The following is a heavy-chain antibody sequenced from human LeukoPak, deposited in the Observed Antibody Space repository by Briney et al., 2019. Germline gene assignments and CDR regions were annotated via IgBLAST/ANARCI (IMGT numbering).Heavy chain of an antibody. Sequence: SGEVSCKASGGTFSSYAISWVRQAPGQGLEWMGRIIPILGIANYAQKFQGRVTITADKSTSTAYMELSSLRSEDTAVYYCASRLAVAGTIPDYWGQGTLVTVSS. CDR3: ASRLAVAGTIPDY. D-gene: IGHD6-19*01. CDR1: GGTFSSYA. V-gene: IGHV1-69*04. J-gene: IGHJ4*02. CDR2: IIPILGIA.